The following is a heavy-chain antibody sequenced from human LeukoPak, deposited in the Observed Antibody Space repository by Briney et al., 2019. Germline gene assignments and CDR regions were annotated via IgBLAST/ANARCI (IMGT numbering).Heavy chain of an antibody. D-gene: IGHD6-13*01. CDR1: GFTFSNFW. V-gene: IGHV3-7*02. J-gene: IGHJ4*02. CDR3: TAATPDY. Sequence: GGSLRLSCAASGFTFSNFWMTWVRQAPGKGLEWVADIKQDGGQKYYVDSVKGRFTISRDNAKNSLYLQMNSLRAEDTAAYYCTAATPDYWGQGTLVTVSS. CDR2: IKQDGGQK.